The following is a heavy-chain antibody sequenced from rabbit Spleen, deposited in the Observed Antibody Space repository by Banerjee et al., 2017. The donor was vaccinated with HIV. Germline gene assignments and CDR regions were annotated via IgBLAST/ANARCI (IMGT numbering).Heavy chain of an antibody. V-gene: IGHV1S45*01. D-gene: IGHD6-1*01. CDR1: GFSFSSGYY. CDR3: ARYENVVGGYVYGKL. Sequence: QEQLVESGGGLVKPGASLTLTCTASGFSFSSGYYMCWVRQAPGKGLEWIGCIYTGSGDNTYYASWAKGRFTITRSTNQNTVTLQMTSLTAADTAAYFCARYENVVGGYVYGKLWGPGTLVTVS. J-gene: IGHJ4*01. CDR2: IYTGSGDNT.